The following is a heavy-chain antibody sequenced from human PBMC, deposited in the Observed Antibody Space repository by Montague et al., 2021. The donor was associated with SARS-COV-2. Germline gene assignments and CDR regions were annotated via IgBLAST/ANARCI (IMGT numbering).Heavy chain of an antibody. CDR1: GGSISSFY. CDR2: ISDSGST. J-gene: IGHJ4*02. CDR3: ARHYSATLPAVY. D-gene: IGHD2-15*01. Sequence: SETLSLTCTVSGGSISSFYWSWFRQPPGKGLEWIGYISDSGSTNYNPSLTSRATMSVDTSKNQFSLKVNSVTAADMAVYYCARHYSATLPAVYWGQGTLVTVSS. V-gene: IGHV4-59*08.